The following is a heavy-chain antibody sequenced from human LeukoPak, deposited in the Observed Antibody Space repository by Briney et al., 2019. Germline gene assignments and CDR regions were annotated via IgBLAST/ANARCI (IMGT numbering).Heavy chain of an antibody. CDR2: IYYSGST. D-gene: IGHD3-10*01. V-gene: IGHV4-30-4*01. J-gene: IGHJ4*02. CDR1: GGSISSSDYY. CDR3: AREASGSSDFDY. Sequence: SETLSLTCTVSGGSISSSDYYWSWIRQPPGKGLEWIGYIYYSGSTYYNPSLKGRVTISVDTSKNQFSLKLSSVTAADTAVYYCAREASGSSDFDYWGQGTLVTVSS.